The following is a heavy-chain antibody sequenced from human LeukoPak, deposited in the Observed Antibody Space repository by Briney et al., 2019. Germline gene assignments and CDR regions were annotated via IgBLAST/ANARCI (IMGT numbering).Heavy chain of an antibody. CDR3: ARHSETCSGGSCFLDYFDY. D-gene: IGHD2-15*01. CDR2: IYYSGST. V-gene: IGHV4-59*08. J-gene: IGHJ4*02. Sequence: SETLSLTCTVSGGSISNYYWSWIRQPPGKGLEWIGYIYYSGSTNYNPSLKSRLTISVDTPKNHFSLRLTSVTAAVTAVYYCARHSETCSGGSCFLDYFDYWGQGTLVTVSS. CDR1: GGSISNYY.